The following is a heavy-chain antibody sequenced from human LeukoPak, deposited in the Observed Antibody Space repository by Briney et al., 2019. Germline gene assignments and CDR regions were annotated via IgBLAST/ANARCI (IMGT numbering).Heavy chain of an antibody. Sequence: GGSLRLSCAASGFTFDDYGMSWVRQAPGKGLEWVSGINWNGGSTGYADSVKGRFTISRDNAKNSLYLQMNSLRDEDTAVYYCARAAYASSPDFWGQGTLVTVSS. J-gene: IGHJ4*02. CDR3: ARAAYASSPDF. D-gene: IGHD2-2*01. CDR2: INWNGGST. CDR1: GFTFDDYG. V-gene: IGHV3-20*04.